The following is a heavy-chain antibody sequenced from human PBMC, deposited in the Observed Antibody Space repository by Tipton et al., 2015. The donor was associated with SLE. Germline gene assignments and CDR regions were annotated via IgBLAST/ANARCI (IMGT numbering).Heavy chain of an antibody. D-gene: IGHD1-1*01. CDR2: IYYSGNT. CDR1: GGSISSGGYY. V-gene: IGHV4-31*03. Sequence: TLSLTCTVSGGSISSGGYYWTWIRQLPGKGLEWIGYIYYSGNTYYNPSLGSRLTISVDTSKDQFSLKLSSVTAADTAIYYCARQSHDVPHTAAFDYWGQGTLVTVSS. CDR3: ARQSHDVPHTAAFDY. J-gene: IGHJ4*02.